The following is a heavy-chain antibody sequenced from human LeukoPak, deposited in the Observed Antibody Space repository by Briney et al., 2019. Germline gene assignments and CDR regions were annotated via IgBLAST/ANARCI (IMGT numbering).Heavy chain of an antibody. D-gene: IGHD1-26*01. J-gene: IGHJ4*02. CDR3: ARQNTPHGNFDY. CDR2: IGTAGDT. CDR1: GFTLSSYA. V-gene: IGHV3-13*01. Sequence: GGSLRLSCAASGFTLSSYAMHWVRQPAGKGLEWVSAIGTAGDTFYPGSVKGRFTISRANAKKSLFLPMNSLRAEDTAVYYCARQNTPHGNFDYWGQGTLVSAS.